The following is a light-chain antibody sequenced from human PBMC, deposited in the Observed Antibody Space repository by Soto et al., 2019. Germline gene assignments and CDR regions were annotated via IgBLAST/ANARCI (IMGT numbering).Light chain of an antibody. CDR2: RNS. CDR1: SSNIGSNY. V-gene: IGLV1-47*01. CDR3: AAWDDSLSGVV. J-gene: IGLJ2*01. Sequence: QSVLTQPPSASGTPGQRVTISCSGSSSNIGSNYVYWYQQLPGTVPQLLIYRNSERPSGVADRFSGSKSASSASLAISGLRSADEADYYCAAWDDSLSGVVFGGGTQLTVL.